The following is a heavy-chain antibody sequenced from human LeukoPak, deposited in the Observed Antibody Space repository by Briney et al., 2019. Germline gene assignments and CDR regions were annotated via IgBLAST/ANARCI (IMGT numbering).Heavy chain of an antibody. Sequence: SETLSLTCIVSGDSINSDYWSWLRQPPGKGLEWIGYIYYTGSTSYNPSLKSRVTISVDTSKKEFSLKLSSVTAADTAVYYCARGAGWYNYWGQGILVTVSS. CDR1: GDSINSDY. V-gene: IGHV4-59*01. D-gene: IGHD6-19*01. CDR2: IYYTGST. CDR3: ARGAGWYNY. J-gene: IGHJ4*02.